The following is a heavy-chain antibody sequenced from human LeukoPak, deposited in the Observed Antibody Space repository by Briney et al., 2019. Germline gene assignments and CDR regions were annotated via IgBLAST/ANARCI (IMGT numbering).Heavy chain of an antibody. J-gene: IGHJ4*02. Sequence: ASVKVSCKASGYTFTGYYMHWVRQAPGQGFEWMGWINPNSGGTNYAQKFQGRVTMTRDTSISTAYMELSRLRSDDTAVYYCARGSSGYYYGIDYWGQGTLVTVSS. CDR2: INPNSGGT. V-gene: IGHV1-2*02. D-gene: IGHD3-22*01. CDR3: ARGSSGYYYGIDY. CDR1: GYTFTGYY.